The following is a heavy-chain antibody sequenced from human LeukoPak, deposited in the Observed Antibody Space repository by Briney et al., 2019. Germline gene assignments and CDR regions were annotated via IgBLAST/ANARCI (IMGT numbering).Heavy chain of an antibody. Sequence: GSSVKVSCKASGGTFSSYAISWVRQAPGQGLEWMGGIIPIFGTANYAQKFQGRVTITTDESTSTAYMELSSLRSEDTAVYYCARGYRSGGSCSPPEYYFDYWGQGTLVTVSA. D-gene: IGHD2-15*01. J-gene: IGHJ4*02. CDR2: IIPIFGTA. CDR1: GGTFSSYA. V-gene: IGHV1-69*05. CDR3: ARGYRSGGSCSPPEYYFDY.